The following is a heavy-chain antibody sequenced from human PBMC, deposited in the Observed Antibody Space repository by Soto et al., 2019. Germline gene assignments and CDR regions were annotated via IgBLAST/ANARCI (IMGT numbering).Heavy chain of an antibody. CDR3: ARDRARAAAVYDFGY. CDR1: GFTFSSYW. CDR2: INSDGSST. V-gene: IGHV3-74*01. Sequence: GGSLRLSCAASGFTFSSYWMHWVRQAPGKGLVWVSRINSDGSSTYYADSVKGRFTISRDNSQNTLYLQMDSLRPEDTAVYYCARDRARAAAVYDFGYWGQGTLVTVSS. D-gene: IGHD6-13*01. J-gene: IGHJ4*02.